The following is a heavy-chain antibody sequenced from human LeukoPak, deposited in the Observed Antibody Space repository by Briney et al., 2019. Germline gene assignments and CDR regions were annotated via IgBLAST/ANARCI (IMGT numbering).Heavy chain of an antibody. CDR1: GYTFTSYY. Sequence: ASVKVSCKASGYTFTSYYMYWVRQAPGQGLEWMGLINPGGGSTNYAQKFQGRVTVTREMSTSTVYMELSSLRSDDTAVYYCARGVHVRKYDSNHNCFDPWGQGTLVTVSS. J-gene: IGHJ5*02. V-gene: IGHV1-46*01. CDR2: INPGGGST. D-gene: IGHD3-22*01. CDR3: ARGVHVRKYDSNHNCFDP.